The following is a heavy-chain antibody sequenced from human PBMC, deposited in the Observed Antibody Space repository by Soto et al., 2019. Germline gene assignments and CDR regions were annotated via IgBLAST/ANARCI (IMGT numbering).Heavy chain of an antibody. CDR1: GFTFSSYA. D-gene: IGHD3-22*01. Sequence: AGSLRLSCAASGFTFSSYAMSWVRQPPGKGLEWVSAISGSGATTHYADSVKGGFTISRNTSENTLYMQMNSLSAEDTYLYYWAKEGSDYDNGGYYYGGGYFDYWGQGTLVTVSS. CDR3: AKEGSDYDNGGYYYGGGYFDY. V-gene: IGHV3-23*01. CDR2: ISGSGATT. J-gene: IGHJ4*02.